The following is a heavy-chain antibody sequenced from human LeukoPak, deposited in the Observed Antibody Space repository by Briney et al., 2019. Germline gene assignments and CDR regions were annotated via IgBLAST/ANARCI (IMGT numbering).Heavy chain of an antibody. Sequence: SETLSLACTVSGGSISSGGYYWSWIRQHPGKGLEWIGYIYYSGSTYYDPSLKSRVTISVDTSKNQFSLKLSSVTAADTAVYYCARGDSSGYYFDYWGQGTLVTVSS. CDR2: IYYSGST. D-gene: IGHD3-22*01. CDR1: GGSISSGGYY. CDR3: ARGDSSGYYFDY. V-gene: IGHV4-31*03. J-gene: IGHJ4*02.